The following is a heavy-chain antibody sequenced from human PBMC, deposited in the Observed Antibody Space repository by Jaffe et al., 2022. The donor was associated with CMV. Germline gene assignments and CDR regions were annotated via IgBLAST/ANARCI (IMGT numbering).Heavy chain of an antibody. CDR1: GFSFSNFA. J-gene: IGHJ1*01. CDR2: IGSSGGGT. CDR3: AKEGTSYYAEH. D-gene: IGHD1-26*01. V-gene: IGHV3-23*01. Sequence: EVQLLESGGGLVQPGGSLRLSCAASGFSFSNFAMSWVRQAPGKGLEWVSPIGSSGGGTFYADSVKGRFTVSRDNSKNTLYLEMNSLRVEDTAVYYCAKEGTSYYAEHWGQGTLVTVSA.